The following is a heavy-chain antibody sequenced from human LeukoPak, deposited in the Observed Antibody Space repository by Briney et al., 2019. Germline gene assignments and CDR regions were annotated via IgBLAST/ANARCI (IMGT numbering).Heavy chain of an antibody. J-gene: IGHJ5*02. D-gene: IGHD4/OR15-4a*01. CDR1: GYIFTNCV. CDR2: SNAKNGNK. Sequence: ASVKISCKASGYIFTNCVITWVRQASGQGLEWLGGSNAKNGNKTKGGKFQGGLTMTSDTFTTTSYMELGGLTSDDTAVYYCARGRALPGATDKIVWLDPWGQGTLVTVSS. V-gene: IGHV1-18*01. CDR3: ARGRALPGATDKIVWLDP.